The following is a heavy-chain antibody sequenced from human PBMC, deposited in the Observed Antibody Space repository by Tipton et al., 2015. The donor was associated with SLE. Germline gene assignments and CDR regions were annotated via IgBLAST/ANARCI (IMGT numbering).Heavy chain of an antibody. CDR3: ARGMVTWRGAIIGVDV. CDR1: GGSISSSNW. J-gene: IGHJ6*02. CDR2: IFRSGST. Sequence: TLSLTCAVSGGSISSSNWWIWVRQAPGKGLEWIGEIFRSGSTNYNPSLKSRVTMSVDQSKNQFSLKLSSVTAADTAVYYCARGMVTWRGAIIGVDVWGQGTTVNVSS. V-gene: IGHV4-4*02. D-gene: IGHD2-21*02.